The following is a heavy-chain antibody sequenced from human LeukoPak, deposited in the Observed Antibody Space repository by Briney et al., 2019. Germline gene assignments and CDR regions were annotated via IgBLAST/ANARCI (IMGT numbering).Heavy chain of an antibody. Sequence: GGSLRLSCAASGFTFSSYWMHWVRQAPGKGLAWVSRINTDGSSTNYADSVKGRFTISRDNAKNTLYLQMNNLRAEDTAVYYCARRNYWGQGTLVTVSS. CDR1: GFTFSSYW. CDR2: INTDGSST. CDR3: ARRNY. J-gene: IGHJ4*02. V-gene: IGHV3-74*01.